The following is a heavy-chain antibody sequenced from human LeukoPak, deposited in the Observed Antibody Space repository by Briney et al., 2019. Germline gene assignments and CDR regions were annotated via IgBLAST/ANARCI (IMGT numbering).Heavy chain of an antibody. J-gene: IGHJ3*02. V-gene: IGHV4-38-2*01. Sequence: SETLSLTCAVSGYSISSGYYWGWIRQPPGKGLEWIGSIYQSGSTYYNPSLKSRVTISVDTSKNQFSLKLSSVTAADTAVYSCARLLSGADAFDIWGQGTMVTVSS. CDR1: GYSISSGYY. D-gene: IGHD7-27*01. CDR3: ARLLSGADAFDI. CDR2: IYQSGST.